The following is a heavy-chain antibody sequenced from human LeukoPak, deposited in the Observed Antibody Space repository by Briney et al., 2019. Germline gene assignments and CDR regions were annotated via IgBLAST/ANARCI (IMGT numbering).Heavy chain of an antibody. Sequence: GGSLRLSCAASGFTLSRYAMHWVRQGPGKGLEWVAYIAHHGSNNYYADSVKGRFSISRDNSKRTLYLQMNSLRADDTAVYYCAKDGSWSCTDWGQGTLVTVSS. J-gene: IGHJ4*02. V-gene: IGHV3-30*02. CDR1: GFTLSRYA. CDR2: IAHHGSNN. CDR3: AKDGSWSCTD. D-gene: IGHD2-8*02.